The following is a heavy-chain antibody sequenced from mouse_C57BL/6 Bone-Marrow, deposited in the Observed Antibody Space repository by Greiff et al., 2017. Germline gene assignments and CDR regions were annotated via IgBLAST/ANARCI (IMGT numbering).Heavy chain of an antibody. V-gene: IGHV1-7*01. CDR3: ASYYGSSCYAMDY. D-gene: IGHD1-1*01. J-gene: IGHJ4*01. CDR2: INPSSGYT. Sequence: QVQLQQSGAELAKPGASVKLSCKASGYTFTSYWMHWVKQRPGRGLEWIGYINPSSGYTKYNQKFKDKATLTADKSSSTAYMQLSSLTYEDSAVYYCASYYGSSCYAMDYWGQGTSVTVSS. CDR1: GYTFTSYW.